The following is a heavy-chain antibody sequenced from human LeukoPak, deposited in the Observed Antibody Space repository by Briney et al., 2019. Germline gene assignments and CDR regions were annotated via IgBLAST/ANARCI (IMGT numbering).Heavy chain of an antibody. D-gene: IGHD3-22*01. Sequence: GASVKVSCKASGYTFTGYYMHWVRHAPGQGLEWMGWINPNSGGTNYAQKFQGRVTMNRDTSISTAYMELSRLRSDDTAVYYCARGYCYECSGYSPCGYWGQGTLVTVSS. J-gene: IGHJ4*02. CDR3: ARGYCYECSGYSPCGY. CDR2: INPNSGGT. CDR1: GYTFTGYY. V-gene: IGHV1-2*02.